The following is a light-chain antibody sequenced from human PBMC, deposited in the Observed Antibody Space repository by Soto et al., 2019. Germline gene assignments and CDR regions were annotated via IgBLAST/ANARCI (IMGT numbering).Light chain of an antibody. Sequence: EIVMTQSPPTLSVSPGDGATLACRASQSLRSNLAWYQHKPGQAPRLLIYGASTRATGIPDRFSGSGSGTDFTLTISRLEPEDFAVYYCQQYGSSITFGPGTKVDI. CDR1: QSLRSN. V-gene: IGKV3-20*01. CDR3: QQYGSSIT. J-gene: IGKJ3*01. CDR2: GAS.